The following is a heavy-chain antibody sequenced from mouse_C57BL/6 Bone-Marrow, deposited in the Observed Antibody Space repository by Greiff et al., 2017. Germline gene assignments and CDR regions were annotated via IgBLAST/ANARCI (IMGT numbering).Heavy chain of an antibody. Sequence: QVQLQQPGAELVMPGASVKLSCKASGYTFTSYWMHWVKQRPGQGLEWIGEIDPSDSYTNYNQKFKGKSTLTVDKSSSTAYMQLSSLTSEDSAVYYCSISTIIRSFAYWGQGTLVTVSA. CDR1: GYTFTSYW. D-gene: IGHD2-4*01. J-gene: IGHJ3*01. CDR3: SISTIIRSFAY. CDR2: IDPSDSYT. V-gene: IGHV1-69*01.